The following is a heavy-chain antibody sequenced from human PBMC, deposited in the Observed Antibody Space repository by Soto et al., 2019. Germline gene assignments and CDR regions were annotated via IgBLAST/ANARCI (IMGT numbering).Heavy chain of an antibody. CDR1: GFPFTTYG. CDR3: VGGQYYFDY. V-gene: IGHV3-30*03. D-gene: IGHD3-10*01. CDR2: ISYDGSNT. J-gene: IGHJ4*02. Sequence: QVQLVESGGGVVQPGKSLRLSCAASGFPFTTYGMHWVREGPAKGLEWVAVISYDGSNTYYADSVKGRFTISRDNSKNTLYLQMNNLTPEDTALYYCVGGQYYFDYRGQGTLVTVSS.